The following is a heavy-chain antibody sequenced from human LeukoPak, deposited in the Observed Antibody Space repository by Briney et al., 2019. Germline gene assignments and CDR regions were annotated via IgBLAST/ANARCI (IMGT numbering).Heavy chain of an antibody. Sequence: PGGSLRLSCAASGFTFSTYGMHWVRQAPGKGLEWVADISYDGSYKFYADSVKGRFTISRDNSKSTLYLQMNSLRAEDTAVYYCAKDRYSGLNTIDYWGQGTLVTVSS. CDR3: AKDRYSGLNTIDY. J-gene: IGHJ4*02. D-gene: IGHD6-13*01. V-gene: IGHV3-30*18. CDR1: GFTFSTYG. CDR2: ISYDGSYK.